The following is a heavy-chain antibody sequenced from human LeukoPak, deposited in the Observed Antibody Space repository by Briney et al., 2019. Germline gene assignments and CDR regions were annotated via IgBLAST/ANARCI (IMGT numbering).Heavy chain of an antibody. Sequence: GGSLRLSCAASGFTFSSYAMHWVRRAPGKGLEWVAVISYDGSNKYYADSVKGRFTISRDNSKNTLYLQVNSLRAEDTAVYYCAREHYYGSGSYLWFDPWGQGTLVTVSS. CDR2: ISYDGSNK. CDR3: AREHYYGSGSYLWFDP. J-gene: IGHJ5*02. V-gene: IGHV3-30*04. D-gene: IGHD3-10*01. CDR1: GFTFSSYA.